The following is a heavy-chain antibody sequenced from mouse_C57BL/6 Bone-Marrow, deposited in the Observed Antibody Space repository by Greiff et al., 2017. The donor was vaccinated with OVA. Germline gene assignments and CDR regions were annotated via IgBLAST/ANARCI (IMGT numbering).Heavy chain of an antibody. CDR2: ILPSIGRT. CDR1: DSEVFPIAY. J-gene: IGHJ1*03. Sequence: QVQLQQSGSELRSPGSSVKLSCKDFDSEVFPIAYMSWVRQKPGHGFEWIGGILPSIGRTIYGEKFEDKATLDADTLSNTAYLELNSLTSEDSAIYYCARWGYYSSSPWYFDVWGTGTTVTVSS. D-gene: IGHD1-1*01. V-gene: IGHV15-2*01. CDR3: ARWGYYSSSPWYFDV.